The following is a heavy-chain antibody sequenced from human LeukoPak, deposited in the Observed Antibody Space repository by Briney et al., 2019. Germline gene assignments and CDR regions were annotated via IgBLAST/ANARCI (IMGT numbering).Heavy chain of an antibody. V-gene: IGHV3-48*03. D-gene: IGHD3-10*01. CDR1: GFTFSSYE. CDR3: ARVLWFGELYYYYYMDV. Sequence: GGSLRLSCAASGFTFSSYEMNWVRQAPGKGLEWVSYISSSGSTIYYADSVKGRFTISRDNAKNSLYLQMNSLRAEDTAVYYCARVLWFGELYYYYYMDVWGKGTTVTISS. CDR2: ISSSGSTI. J-gene: IGHJ6*03.